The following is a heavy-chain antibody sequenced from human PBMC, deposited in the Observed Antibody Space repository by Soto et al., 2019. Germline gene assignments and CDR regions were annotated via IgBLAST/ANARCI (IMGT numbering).Heavy chain of an antibody. V-gene: IGHV3-66*01. CDR3: ARGPTVTGYYYYGMDV. J-gene: IGHJ6*02. CDR1: GFTFSSYA. CDR2: IYSGGST. D-gene: IGHD4-17*01. Sequence: GGSLRLSCAASGFTFSSYAMSWVRQAPGKGLEWVSVIYSGGSTYYADSVKGRFTISRDNSKNTLYLQMNSLRAEDTAVYYCARGPTVTGYYYYGMDVWGQGTTVTVSS.